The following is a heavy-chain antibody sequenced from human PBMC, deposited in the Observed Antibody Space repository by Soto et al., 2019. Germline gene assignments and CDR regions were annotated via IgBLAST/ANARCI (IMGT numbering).Heavy chain of an antibody. CDR3: ARDVMDCSSTSCYFGAFDI. V-gene: IGHV4-59*01. D-gene: IGHD2-2*01. CDR1: GGSISSYC. CDR2: IYYSGST. Sequence: SETLSLTCTVSGGSISSYCWSWIRQPPGKGLEWIGYIYYSGSTNYNPSLKSRVTISVDTSKNQFSLKLSSVTAADTAVYYCARDVMDCSSTSCYFGAFDIWGQGTMVTVSS. J-gene: IGHJ3*02.